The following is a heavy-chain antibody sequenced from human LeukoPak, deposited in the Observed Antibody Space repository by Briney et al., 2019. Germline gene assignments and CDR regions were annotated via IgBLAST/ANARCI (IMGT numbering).Heavy chain of an antibody. V-gene: IGHV4-39*01. CDR3: ARHRYYYDSSGYPFPYYFDY. CDR2: IYYSGST. CDR1: GGSISSSSYY. D-gene: IGHD3-22*01. Sequence: SETLSLICTVSGGSISSSSYYWGWIRQPPGKGLEWIGSIYYSGSTYYNPSLKSRVTISVDTSKNQFSLKLSSVTAADTAVYYCARHRYYYDSSGYPFPYYFDYWGQGTLVTVSS. J-gene: IGHJ4*02.